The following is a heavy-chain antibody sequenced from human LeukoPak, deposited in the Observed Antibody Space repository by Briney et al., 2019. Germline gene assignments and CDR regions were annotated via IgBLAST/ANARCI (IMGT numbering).Heavy chain of an antibody. CDR2: IYYSGST. CDR3: ARGSIAAAGSYYYYYYYGMDV. CDR1: GGSISSYY. V-gene: IGHV4-59*12. J-gene: IGHJ6*02. Sequence: SETLSLTRTVSGGSISSYYWSWIRQPPGKGLEWIGYIYYSGSTNYNPSLKSRVTISVDTSKNQFSLKLSSVTAADTAVYYCARGSIAAAGSYYYYYYYGMDVWGQGTTVTVSS. D-gene: IGHD6-13*01.